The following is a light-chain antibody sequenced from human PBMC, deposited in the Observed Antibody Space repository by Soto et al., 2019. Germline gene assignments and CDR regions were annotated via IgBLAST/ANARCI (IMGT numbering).Light chain of an antibody. Sequence: DIQMTQSPSTLSASVGDRVTITCRASQSISSWLAWYQQKPGKAPKLLIYDASSLESGVPSRFSGSGSGTEFTLTISSLQPDDFATYYCQQYNSYSRATFGGGTKVEIK. J-gene: IGKJ4*01. CDR1: QSISSW. V-gene: IGKV1-5*01. CDR2: DAS. CDR3: QQYNSYSRAT.